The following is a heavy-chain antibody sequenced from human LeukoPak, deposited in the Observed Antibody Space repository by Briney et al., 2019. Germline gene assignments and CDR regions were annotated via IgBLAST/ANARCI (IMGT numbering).Heavy chain of an antibody. V-gene: IGHV3-15*01. Sequence: GGSLRLSCAASGFTFSNAWMSWVRQAPGKGLEWVGRIKSKTDGGTTDYAAPVKGRFTISRDDSKNTLYLQMNSLKTEDTAVYYCTTEYNWNDAADYWGRGTLVTVSS. CDR3: TTEYNWNDAADY. J-gene: IGHJ4*02. CDR2: IKSKTDGGTT. CDR1: GFTFSNAW. D-gene: IGHD1-20*01.